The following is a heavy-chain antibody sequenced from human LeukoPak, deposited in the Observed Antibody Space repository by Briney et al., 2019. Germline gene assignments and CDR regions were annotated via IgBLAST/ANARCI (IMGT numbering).Heavy chain of an antibody. Sequence: SETLSLTCTVSGGSISSSSYYWGWIRQPPGKGLEWIGSIYYSGSTYYNPSLKSRVTISVDTSKNQFSLKLSSVTAADTAVYYCARYEAVAGVFDFWGQGTLVTVSS. CDR1: GGSISSSSYY. V-gene: IGHV4-39*07. CDR2: IYYSGST. J-gene: IGHJ4*02. CDR3: ARYEAVAGVFDF. D-gene: IGHD6-19*01.